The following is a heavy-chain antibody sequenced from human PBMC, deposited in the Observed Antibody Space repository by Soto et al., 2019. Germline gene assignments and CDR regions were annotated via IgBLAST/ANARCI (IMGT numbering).Heavy chain of an antibody. CDR3: ARSRGGYYDFWSGYDDAFDI. Sequence: QVQLVQSGAEVKKPGSSVKVSCKASGGTFSSYAISWVRQAPGQGLEWMGGIIPIFGTANYAQKFQGRVTITADEYTSTAYMEMSSLRSEATAVYYGARSRGGYYDFWSGYDDAFDIWGQGTMVTVSS. CDR2: IIPIFGTA. D-gene: IGHD3-3*01. V-gene: IGHV1-69*12. CDR1: GGTFSSYA. J-gene: IGHJ3*02.